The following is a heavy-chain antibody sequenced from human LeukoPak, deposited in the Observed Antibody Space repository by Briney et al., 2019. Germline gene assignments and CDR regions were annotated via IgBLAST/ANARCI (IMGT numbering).Heavy chain of an antibody. CDR3: SRGWLQQGFDY. CDR2: IYYSGST. V-gene: IGHV4-59*08. Sequence: PSETLSLTCTVSGGSINSYYWSWIRQPPGKGLEWIGYIYYSGSTNYNPSLKSRVTISVDTSKNQFSLQLSSVTPDDTAVYYCSRGWLQQGFDYWGQGTLVTVSS. J-gene: IGHJ4*02. CDR1: GGSINSYY. D-gene: IGHD5-24*01.